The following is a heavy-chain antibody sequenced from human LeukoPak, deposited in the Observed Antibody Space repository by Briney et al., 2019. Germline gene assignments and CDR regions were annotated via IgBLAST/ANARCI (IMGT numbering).Heavy chain of an antibody. CDR2: IYYSGST. Sequence: SETLPLTCTVSGGSISSGGYYWSWIREHPGKGPEWIGYIYYSGSTYYNPSLKSRVTISVDTSKNQFSLKLSSVTAADTAVYYCARDEGLNGAFDIWGQGTMVTVSS. CDR1: GGSISSGGYY. J-gene: IGHJ3*02. V-gene: IGHV4-31*03. D-gene: IGHD3-22*01. CDR3: ARDEGLNGAFDI.